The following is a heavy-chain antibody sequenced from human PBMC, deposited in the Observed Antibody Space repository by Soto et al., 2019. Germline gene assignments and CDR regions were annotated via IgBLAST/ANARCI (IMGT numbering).Heavy chain of an antibody. J-gene: IGHJ4*02. CDR1: GFTFSDYY. V-gene: IGHV3-11*06. CDR2: SSNSGTFA. Sequence: GGPLRLSCAASGFTFSDYYMSWVRQAPGRGLEWISYSSNSGTFARYATSVKGRFSISRDNANNSLYLEMNSLRVEDTAVYYCARSGDNFNVLDYWGQGTPVTVSS. D-gene: IGHD1-1*01. CDR3: ARSGDNFNVLDY.